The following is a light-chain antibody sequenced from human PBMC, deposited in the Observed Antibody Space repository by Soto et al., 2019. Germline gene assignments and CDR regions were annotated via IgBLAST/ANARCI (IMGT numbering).Light chain of an antibody. V-gene: IGKV1-5*03. CDR1: QNVYQW. J-gene: IGKJ1*01. Sequence: DIPMTQSPSTLSASVGDRVTITCRASQNVYQWVAWFQQKPGKAPKLLIYETSILEGGVPSRFSGSGSGTEFSLTISGLQPGDFATYYCQQYSSYYTFGQGTKVEVK. CDR3: QQYSSYYT. CDR2: ETS.